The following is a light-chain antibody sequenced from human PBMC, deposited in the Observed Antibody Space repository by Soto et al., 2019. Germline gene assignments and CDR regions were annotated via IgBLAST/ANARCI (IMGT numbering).Light chain of an antibody. V-gene: IGKV1-39*01. Sequence: DIQLTQSPSSLSASVGDRVTITCRASQSISSYLNWYQQKPEKAPKLLIYAASSLQSGVPARFGGSGSGTDFTLTISSLHPEDFATYYCQQSYSAPRTFGQWTKVEIK. CDR2: AAS. CDR1: QSISSY. J-gene: IGKJ1*01. CDR3: QQSYSAPRT.